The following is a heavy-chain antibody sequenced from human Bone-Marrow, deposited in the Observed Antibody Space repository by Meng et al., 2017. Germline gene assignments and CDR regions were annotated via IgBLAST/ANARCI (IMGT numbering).Heavy chain of an antibody. Sequence: QPQLQDSGPGLVRPSEALSLTCSVSGGSMSTSGYYWGWIRQPPGKGLEWIGSIGHSGFTYYTPSLKSRVTVSIDTSRNQFSLWLTSVTAADTAVYYCVRSSAWVRTGFDPWGQGTLVTVSS. D-gene: IGHD6-19*01. CDR3: VRSSAWVRTGFDP. CDR2: IGHSGFT. V-gene: IGHV4-39*01. J-gene: IGHJ5*02. CDR1: GGSMSTSGYY.